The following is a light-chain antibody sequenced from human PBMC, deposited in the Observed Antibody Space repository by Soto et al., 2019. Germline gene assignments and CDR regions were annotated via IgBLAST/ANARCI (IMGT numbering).Light chain of an antibody. Sequence: QSVLTQPASVSGSPGQSITISCTGTSSDVGGYNYVSWYQQHPGKAPKLMIYDVSNRPSGVSNRFSGSKSGNTASLTTSGFQAEDEADYYCSSYTSSSTLFVFGTGTKVTVL. CDR2: DVS. CDR3: SSYTSSSTLFV. CDR1: SSDVGGYNY. V-gene: IGLV2-14*01. J-gene: IGLJ1*01.